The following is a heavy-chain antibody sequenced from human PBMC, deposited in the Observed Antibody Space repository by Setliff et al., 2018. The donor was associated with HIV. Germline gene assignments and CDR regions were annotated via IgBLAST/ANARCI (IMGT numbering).Heavy chain of an antibody. CDR2: LGKSNSRM. CDR3: ARDLNWAFDY. CDR1: GFTFRDYS. Sequence: GESLKISCTASGFTFRDYSMNWVRQAPGKGLEWVSYLGKSNSRMTYAGSVKGRFTISGDNAKNTLYLQMNSLTSEDTAVYYCARDLNWAFDYWGQGIQVTVSS. J-gene: IGHJ4*02. V-gene: IGHV3-48*01. D-gene: IGHD1-1*01.